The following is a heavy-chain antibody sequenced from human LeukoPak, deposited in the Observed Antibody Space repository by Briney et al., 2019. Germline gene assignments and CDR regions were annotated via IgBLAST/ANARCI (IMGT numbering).Heavy chain of an antibody. J-gene: IGHJ4*02. CDR3: ASDREEGGYCDY. V-gene: IGHV1-69*13. D-gene: IGHD1-26*01. CDR1: GGTFSSYA. Sequence: ASVKVSCKASGGTFSSYAISWVRQAPGQGLEWMGGIIPIFGTANYAQKFQGRVTITADESTSTAYMELSSLRSEDTAVYYCASDREEGGYCDYRGQGTLVTVSS. CDR2: IIPIFGTA.